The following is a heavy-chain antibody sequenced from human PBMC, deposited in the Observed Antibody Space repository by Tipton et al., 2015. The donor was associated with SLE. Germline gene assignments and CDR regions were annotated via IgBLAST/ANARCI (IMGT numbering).Heavy chain of an antibody. V-gene: IGHV1-2*02. D-gene: IGHD7-27*01. J-gene: IGHJ4*02. Sequence: QSGAEVKKPGASVKVSCKTSGYTYTDYFLHWVRQAPGQGLEWMGWIHGNSGDTRYAQKFQGRVTVTRDTSITTTYLEMSSLTSDDAAVYYCARGGLGILWWCQGTLVPVSS. CDR2: IHGNSGDT. CDR3: ARGGLGILW. CDR1: GYTYTDYF.